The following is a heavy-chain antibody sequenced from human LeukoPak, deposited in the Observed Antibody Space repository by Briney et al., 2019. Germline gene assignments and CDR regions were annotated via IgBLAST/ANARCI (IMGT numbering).Heavy chain of an antibody. CDR2: IIPIFGTA. D-gene: IGHD6-19*01. CDR3: ASPGHSSGWYNYYYYYGMDV. V-gene: IGHV1-69*13. CDR1: GGTFISYA. J-gene: IGHJ6*02. Sequence: SVKVSCKASGGTFISYAISWVRQAPGQGLEWMGGIIPIFGTANYAQKFQGRVTITAGESTSTAYMELSSLRSEDTAVYYCASPGHSSGWYNYYYYYGMDVWGQGTTVTVS.